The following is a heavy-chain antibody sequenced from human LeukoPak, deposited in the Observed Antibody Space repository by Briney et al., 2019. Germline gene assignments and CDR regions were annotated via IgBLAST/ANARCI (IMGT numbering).Heavy chain of an antibody. CDR1: GGSISSSSYY. V-gene: IGHV4-39*01. J-gene: IGHJ6*02. CDR2: IYYSGST. D-gene: IGHD1-26*01. CDR3: ARHGYSGSYLDYYGMDV. Sequence: PETLSLICTVSGGSISSSSYYWGWIRQPPGKGLEWIGSIYYSGSTYYNPSLKSRVTISVDTSKNQFSLKLSSVTAADTAVYYCARHGYSGSYLDYYGMDVWGQGTTVTVSS.